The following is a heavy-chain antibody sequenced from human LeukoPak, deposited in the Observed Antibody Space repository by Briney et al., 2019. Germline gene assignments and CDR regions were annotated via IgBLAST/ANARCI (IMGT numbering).Heavy chain of an antibody. CDR3: AKAGIWFGELLSHFDY. Sequence: PGGSLRLSCAASGFTFSSYAMSWVRQPPGKGLEWVSSISGSGGGTDYADSVKGRFTISRDNSKNTLYLQMNSLRAGDTAVYYCAKAGIWFGELLSHFDYWGQGALVTVSS. J-gene: IGHJ4*02. V-gene: IGHV3-23*01. CDR1: GFTFSSYA. CDR2: ISGSGGGT. D-gene: IGHD3-10*01.